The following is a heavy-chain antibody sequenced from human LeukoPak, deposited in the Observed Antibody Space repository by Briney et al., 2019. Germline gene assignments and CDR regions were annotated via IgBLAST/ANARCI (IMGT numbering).Heavy chain of an antibody. D-gene: IGHD6-6*01. V-gene: IGHV5-51*01. CDR3: ARHISRTAARRDGPHYYYYHFMDV. CDR1: GYSFTSYW. J-gene: IGHJ6*03. CDR2: IYPGDSDT. Sequence: GESLKISCKGSGYSFTSYWIGWVRQMPGKGLEWMGIIYPGDSDTRYSPSFQGQVTISADKSISTAYLQWSSLKASDSAMYYCARHISRTAARRDGPHYYYYHFMDVWGKGTTVSVSS.